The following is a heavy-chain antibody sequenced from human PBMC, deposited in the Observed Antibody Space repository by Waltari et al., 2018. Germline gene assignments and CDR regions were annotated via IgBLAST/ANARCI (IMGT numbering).Heavy chain of an antibody. J-gene: IGHJ5*02. D-gene: IGHD3-3*01. CDR3: ARSYXDFXSGYYEGNWFDP. CDR1: GFXLSNARMX. CDR2: IFSNDEK. Sequence: XVTLKESGPVXVKPTETLTLTCTVSGFXLSNARMXVSWIRQPPGKALEWLAHIFSNDEKSYSTSLKSRLTISKDTSKSQVVLTMTXMDPVDTATYXCARSYXDFXSGYYEGNWFDPWXXXTLVTVSS. V-gene: IGHV2-26*01.